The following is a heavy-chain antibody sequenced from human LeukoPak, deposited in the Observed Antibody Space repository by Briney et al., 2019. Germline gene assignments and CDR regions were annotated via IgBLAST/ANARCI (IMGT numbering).Heavy chain of an antibody. D-gene: IGHD3-3*01. CDR2: IYYSGST. J-gene: IGHJ6*03. CDR1: GGSISSSSYY. Sequence: SETLSLTCTVSGGSISSSSYYWGWIRQPPGKGLEWIGGIYYSGSTYYNPSLKSRVTISVDTSKNQFSLKLSSVTAADTAVYYCASPLSPRGYYSYYMDVWGKGTTVTVSS. V-gene: IGHV4-39*01. CDR3: ASPLSPRGYYSYYMDV.